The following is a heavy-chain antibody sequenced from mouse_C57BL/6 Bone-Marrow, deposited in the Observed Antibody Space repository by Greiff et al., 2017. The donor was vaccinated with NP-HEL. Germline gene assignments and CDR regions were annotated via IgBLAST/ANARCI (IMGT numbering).Heavy chain of an antibody. Sequence: EVKLMESGGDLVKPGGSLKLSCAASGFTFSSYGMSWVRQTPDKRLEWVATLSSGGSYTYYPDSVKGRFTISRDNAKNTLYLQMSSLKSEDTAMYYCARHSFFLAYWGQGTLVTVSA. J-gene: IGHJ3*01. CDR1: GFTFSSYG. V-gene: IGHV5-6*01. CDR3: ARHSFFLAY. CDR2: LSSGGSYT.